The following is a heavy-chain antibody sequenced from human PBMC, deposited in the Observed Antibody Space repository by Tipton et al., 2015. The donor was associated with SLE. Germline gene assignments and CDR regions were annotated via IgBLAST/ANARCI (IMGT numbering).Heavy chain of an antibody. D-gene: IGHD2-21*02. Sequence: TLSLTCTVSGGSISSAGYYWSWIRQHPGKGLEWIGYINNSGSTYYTPSLKSRITMSVDTSTNQVSLKLRSVTAADTAVYYCARGQGVTHCDYWGQGTLVTVSS. J-gene: IGHJ4*02. CDR2: INNSGST. CDR3: ARGQGVTHCDY. V-gene: IGHV4-31*03. CDR1: GGSISSAGYY.